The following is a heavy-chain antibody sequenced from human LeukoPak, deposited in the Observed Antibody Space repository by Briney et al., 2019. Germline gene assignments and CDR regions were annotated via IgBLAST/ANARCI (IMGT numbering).Heavy chain of an antibody. CDR2: IYYSGST. Sequence: SETLSLTCAVSGGSISSYYWSWIRQPPGKGLEWIGYIYYSGSTNYNPSLKSRVTISVDTSKNQFSLKLSSVTAADTAVYYCARWEELGTFYYFDYWGQGTLVTVSS. CDR3: ARWEELGTFYYFDY. D-gene: IGHD7-27*01. V-gene: IGHV4-59*01. J-gene: IGHJ4*02. CDR1: GGSISSYY.